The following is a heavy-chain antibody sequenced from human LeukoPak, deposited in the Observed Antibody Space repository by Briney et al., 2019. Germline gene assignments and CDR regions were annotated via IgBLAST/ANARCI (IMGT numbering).Heavy chain of an antibody. V-gene: IGHV3-30*18. D-gene: IGHD6-19*01. J-gene: IGHJ6*02. Sequence: GRSLRLSCGAAVFTFSNYGMHWVRQAPGKGLEWVAVISYDGSNKYYADSVKGRFTISRDNSKNTLFLQMNSLRAEDTAVYYCAKDKGSGWTYGMDVWGQGTTVTVSS. CDR3: AKDKGSGWTYGMDV. CDR2: ISYDGSNK. CDR1: VFTFSNYG.